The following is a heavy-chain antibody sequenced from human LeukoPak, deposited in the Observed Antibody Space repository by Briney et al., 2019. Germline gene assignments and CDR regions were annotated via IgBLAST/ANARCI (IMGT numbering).Heavy chain of an antibody. Sequence: PSETLSLTCTVSGDSISGYYWSWIRQPAGKGLEWIGRLYSSGSTNYNPSLKGRVTISLDKSNKQFFLKLSSVTAADTAVYYCARDQGAYSRIDYWGQGTLVTVSS. CDR3: ARDQGAYSRIDY. CDR2: LYSSGST. J-gene: IGHJ4*02. V-gene: IGHV4-4*07. CDR1: GDSISGYY. D-gene: IGHD5-18*01.